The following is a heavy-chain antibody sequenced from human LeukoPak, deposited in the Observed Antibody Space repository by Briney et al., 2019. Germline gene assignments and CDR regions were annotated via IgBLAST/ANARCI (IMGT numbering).Heavy chain of an antibody. CDR2: IYSGDST. V-gene: IGHV3-53*01. J-gene: IGHJ3*02. CDR3: ARGGYGEYVQAFDI. Sequence: GGSLRLSCAASGFTVSSNYISWVRQAPGKGLEWASVIYSGDSTYYADSVKGRFSISRDNSKNTVYLQMNSLRAEDAAVYYCARGGYGEYVQAFDIWGQGTMVTVSS. CDR1: GFTVSSNY. D-gene: IGHD4-17*01.